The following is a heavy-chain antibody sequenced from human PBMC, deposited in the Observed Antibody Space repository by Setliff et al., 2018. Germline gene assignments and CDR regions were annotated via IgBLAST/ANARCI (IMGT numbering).Heavy chain of an antibody. V-gene: IGHV3-48*03. CDR1: GFTFSSYE. CDR2: ISSSGSTI. J-gene: IGHJ4*02. D-gene: IGHD3-9*01. Sequence: LRLSCAASGFTFSSYEMNWVRQAPGKGLEWVSYISSSGSTIYYADSVKGRFTTSRDNAKNSLYLQMNSLRAEDTAVYYCACPDILTGLYDYWGQGTLVTVSS. CDR3: ACPDILTGLYDY.